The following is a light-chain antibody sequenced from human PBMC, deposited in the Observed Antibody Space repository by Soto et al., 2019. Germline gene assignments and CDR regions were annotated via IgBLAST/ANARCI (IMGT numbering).Light chain of an antibody. Sequence: DIQMTQSPSSLSASVGDRITITCRTSHSISTYLNWYQQKPGKAPKLLITAASSLQRGVPSRFSVRGSGTDFTLTISSLQPEDFATYYCQQSYSTPVYTFGQGTKLEI. J-gene: IGKJ2*01. V-gene: IGKV1-39*01. CDR1: HSISTY. CDR3: QQSYSTPVYT. CDR2: AAS.